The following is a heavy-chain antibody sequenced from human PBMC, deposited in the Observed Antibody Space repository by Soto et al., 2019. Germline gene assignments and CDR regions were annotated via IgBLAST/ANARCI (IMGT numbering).Heavy chain of an antibody. D-gene: IGHD1-26*01. J-gene: IGHJ6*02. CDR3: ASPALVGAPDGYYYYGMDV. V-gene: IGHV4-4*02. Sequence: SETLSLTCAVSGGSISSSNWWRWVRHPPGKELEWIGEIYHSGSTNYNPSLKSRVTISVDKSKNQFSLKLSSVTAADTAVYYCASPALVGAPDGYYYYGMDVWGQGTTVT. CDR1: GGSISSSNW. CDR2: IYHSGST.